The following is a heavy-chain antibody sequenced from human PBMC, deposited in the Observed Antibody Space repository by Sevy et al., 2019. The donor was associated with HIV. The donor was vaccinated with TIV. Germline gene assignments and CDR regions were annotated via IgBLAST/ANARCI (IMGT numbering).Heavy chain of an antibody. Sequence: GGSLRLSCAASGFTFSSYWMSWVRQAPGKGLEWVANIKQDGSEKYYVDSVKGRFTISRDNAKNSLYLQMNSLRAEDTAVYYCARDGCTGGVCQRHYYYYGMDVWGQGPTVTVSS. CDR1: GFTFSSYW. CDR2: IKQDGSEK. CDR3: ARDGCTGGVCQRHYYYYGMDV. D-gene: IGHD2-8*02. V-gene: IGHV3-7*03. J-gene: IGHJ6*02.